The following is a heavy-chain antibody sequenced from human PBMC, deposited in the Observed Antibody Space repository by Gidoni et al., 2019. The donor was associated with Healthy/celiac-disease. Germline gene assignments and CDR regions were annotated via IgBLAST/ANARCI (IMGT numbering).Heavy chain of an antibody. CDR3: AKDLGAVTPFWYFDL. Sequence: QVQVVESGGGVVQPGRSMRLSCAASGFTFSSYGMHWGRQAPGKGLEWVAVISYDGSNKYYADSVKGRFTISRDNSKNTLFLQMNSLRPEDTALYYCAKDLGAVTPFWYFDLWGRGTLVTVSS. D-gene: IGHD3-16*01. CDR1: GFTFSSYG. J-gene: IGHJ2*01. V-gene: IGHV3-30*18. CDR2: ISYDGSNK.